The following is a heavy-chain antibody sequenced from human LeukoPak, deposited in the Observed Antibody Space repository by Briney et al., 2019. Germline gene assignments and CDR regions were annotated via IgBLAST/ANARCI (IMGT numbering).Heavy chain of an antibody. V-gene: IGHV4-30-2*05. CDR1: NESVSRGSYS. CDR2: IYYTGGT. D-gene: IGHD3-22*01. J-gene: IGHJ4*02. CDR3: ARDLGYYDSSGPFDY. Sequence: PSETLSLTCAVANESVSRGSYSWSWIRQSPGKGLEWIVYIYYTGGTYYNPSLKSRVTISADKSKNEFSLKLKSVTAADTAVYYCARDLGYYDSSGPFDYWGQGTLVTVSS.